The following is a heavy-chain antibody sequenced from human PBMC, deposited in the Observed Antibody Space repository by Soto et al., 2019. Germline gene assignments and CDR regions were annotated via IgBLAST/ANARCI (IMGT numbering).Heavy chain of an antibody. V-gene: IGHV1-3*01. CDR2: INAGNGNT. CDR1: GYSFTSYP. CDR3: ARVQDPGWPQLLDAYDM. Sequence: SVKVSCKTSGYSFTSYPMHWVRQAPGQRLEWMGWINAGNGNTKYSQKFQGRLSISGDTSASTAYMELSSLRYEDTAVYYCARVQDPGWPQLLDAYDMWGRGKVVTVSS. J-gene: IGHJ3*02. D-gene: IGHD5-12*01.